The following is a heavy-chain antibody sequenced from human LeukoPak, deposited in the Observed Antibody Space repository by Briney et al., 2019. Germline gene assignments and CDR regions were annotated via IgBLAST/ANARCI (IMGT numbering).Heavy chain of an antibody. V-gene: IGHV3-23*01. CDR3: AKDKVGNSYLFDS. CDR1: GFTFSTYA. CDR2: ITNSGSDT. D-gene: IGHD6-6*01. Sequence: GGSLRLSCAASGFTFSTYAMSWVRQAPGKGLEWVSGITNSGSDTYYADSVKGRFTISRDNSKNTLYLQMNSLRTEDTAVYYCAKDKVGNSYLFDSWGQGTLVTVSS. J-gene: IGHJ4*02.